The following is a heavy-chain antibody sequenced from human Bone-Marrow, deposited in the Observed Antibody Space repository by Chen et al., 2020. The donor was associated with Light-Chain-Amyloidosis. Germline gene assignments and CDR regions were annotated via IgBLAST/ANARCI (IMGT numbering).Heavy chain of an antibody. Sequence: QVQLVQSGAELRKPGASVKVSCKASGYTFTGYYIHWVRQAPGQGLEWVGWVNPNKGGINYAQKFQDRVSMTRHTTVSTVYMELSRLTSDDTAVYFCARDMSPGIAVSGPYGMDVWGQGTTVTVSS. CDR1: GYTFTGYY. V-gene: IGHV1-2*02. D-gene: IGHD6-19*01. J-gene: IGHJ6*02. CDR3: ARDMSPGIAVSGPYGMDV. CDR2: VNPNKGGI.